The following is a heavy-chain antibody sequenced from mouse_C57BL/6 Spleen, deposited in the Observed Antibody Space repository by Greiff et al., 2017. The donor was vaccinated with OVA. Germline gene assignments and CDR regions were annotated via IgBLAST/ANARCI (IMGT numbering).Heavy chain of an antibody. V-gene: IGHV2-2*01. D-gene: IGHD2-2*01. Sequence: VMLVESGPGLVQPSQSLSITCTVSGFSLTSYGVHWVRQSPGKGLEWLGVIWSGGSTDYNAAFISRLSISKDNSKSQVFFKMNSLQADDTAIYYCARKDGYAWFAYWGQGTLVTVSA. CDR1: GFSLTSYG. J-gene: IGHJ3*01. CDR3: ARKDGYAWFAY. CDR2: IWSGGST.